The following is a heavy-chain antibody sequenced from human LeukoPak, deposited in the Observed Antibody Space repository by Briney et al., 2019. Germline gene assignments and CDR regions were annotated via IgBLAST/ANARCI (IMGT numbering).Heavy chain of an antibody. J-gene: IGHJ4*02. CDR2: IYYTGFT. CDR3: ARGGYSNYVYFDY. CDR1: GGSISSYY. D-gene: IGHD4-11*01. V-gene: IGHV4-59*08. Sequence: SETLSLTCTVSGGSISSYYWSWIRQPPGKGLEWIGFIYYTGFTIYNPSLKSRVTISVDTSKNQFSLKLSSVTAADTAVYYCARGGYSNYVYFDYWGQGTLVTVSS.